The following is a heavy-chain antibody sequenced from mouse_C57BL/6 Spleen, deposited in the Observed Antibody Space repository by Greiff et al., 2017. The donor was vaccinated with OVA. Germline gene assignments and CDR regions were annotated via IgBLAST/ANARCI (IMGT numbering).Heavy chain of an antibody. CDR2: INPSNGGT. V-gene: IGHV1-53*01. CDR1: GYTFTSYW. CDR3: ARHEGPDGPYFDY. Sequence: QVQLQQPGTELVKPGASVKLSCKASGYTFTSYWMHWVKQRPGQGLEWIGNINPSNGGTNYNEKFKSKATLTVDKSSSTAYMQLSSLTSEDSAVYFCARHEGPDGPYFDYWGQGTTLTVSS. D-gene: IGHD3-1*01. J-gene: IGHJ2*01.